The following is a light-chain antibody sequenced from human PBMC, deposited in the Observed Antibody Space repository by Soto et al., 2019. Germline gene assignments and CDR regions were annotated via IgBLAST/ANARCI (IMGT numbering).Light chain of an antibody. CDR1: GSNIGAPYD. J-gene: IGLJ1*01. CDR2: GST. CDR3: QSYDSSLSGYV. V-gene: IGLV1-40*01. Sequence: QSVLTQPPSLSGAPGQRVTISCTGSGSNIGAPYDVHWYQHLPGTAPKLLIYGSTNRPSGVPGRFSGSKSGTSASLAITGLQAEDEADYYCQSYDSSLSGYVFGAGTKVNV.